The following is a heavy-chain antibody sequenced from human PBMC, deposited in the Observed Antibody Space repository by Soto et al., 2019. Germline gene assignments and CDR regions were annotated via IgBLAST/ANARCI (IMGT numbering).Heavy chain of an antibody. V-gene: IGHV4-39*01. Sequence: SETLSLTCTVSGGSISSSSYYWGWIRQPPGKGLEWIGSIYYSGSTYYNPSLKSRVTISVDTSKNQFSLKLSSVTAADTAVYYCASCQLENRLWFGELLDPHDYYYYMDVWGKGTTVTVSS. CDR3: ASCQLENRLWFGELLDPHDYYYYMDV. D-gene: IGHD3-10*01. J-gene: IGHJ6*03. CDR1: GGSISSSSYY. CDR2: IYYSGST.